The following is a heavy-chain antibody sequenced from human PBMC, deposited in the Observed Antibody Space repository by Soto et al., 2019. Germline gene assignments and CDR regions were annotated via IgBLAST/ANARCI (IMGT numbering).Heavy chain of an antibody. Sequence: SVKVSCKASGGTFSSYAISWVRQAPGQGLEWMGGIIPIFGTANYAQKFQGRVTITADKSTSTAYMELSSLRSVDTAVYYCARAGERDYYDSSGYFDYWGQGTLVTVSS. CDR2: IIPIFGTA. CDR3: ARAGERDYYDSSGYFDY. D-gene: IGHD3-22*01. J-gene: IGHJ4*02. V-gene: IGHV1-69*06. CDR1: GGTFSSYA.